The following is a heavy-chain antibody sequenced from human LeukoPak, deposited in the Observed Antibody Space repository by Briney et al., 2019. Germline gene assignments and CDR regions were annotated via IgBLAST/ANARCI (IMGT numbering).Heavy chain of an antibody. D-gene: IGHD1-1*01. CDR3: ARHLSGTTMSHYFDF. V-gene: IGHV4-39*01. CDR1: GDSISSGRNY. CDR2: IYSSGNT. J-gene: IGHJ4*02. Sequence: SETLSLTCSVSGDSISSGRNYWGWIRQSPGKGLEWIASIYSSGNTHSNPSLKSRVSISADTSKNQVSLKLYSVTASDAAIYYCARHLSGTTMSHYFDFWGQGTLVTVSS.